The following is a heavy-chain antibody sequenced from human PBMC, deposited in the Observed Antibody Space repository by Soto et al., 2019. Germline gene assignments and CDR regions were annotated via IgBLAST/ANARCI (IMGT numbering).Heavy chain of an antibody. CDR2: LSNRGPSA. CDR3: AKAFCDAATCFPCES. CDR1: GFTFNDYA. Sequence: EVHLVQSGGGLVQPGESLSLSCVASGFTFNDYAMHWVRQTPGKGMEWVAALSNRGPSAYYADSVKGRFTISRDKSTKTLSLHMHTLRVEDTAVYFCAKAFCDAATCFPCESWGQGTPVAVSP. J-gene: IGHJ4*02. D-gene: IGHD2-21*01. V-gene: IGHV3-23*04.